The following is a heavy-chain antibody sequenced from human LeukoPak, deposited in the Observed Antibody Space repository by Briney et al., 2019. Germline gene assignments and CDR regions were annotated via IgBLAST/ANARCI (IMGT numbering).Heavy chain of an antibody. CDR3: ARDGIRESYYYGSGSYPPDY. Sequence: GRSLRLSCAASGFTFSSYAMHWVRQAPGKGLEWVAVISYDGSNKYYADSVKGRFTISRDNSKNTLYLQMNSLRAEDTAVYYCARDGIRESYYYGSGSYPPDYWGQGTLVTVSS. CDR1: GFTFSSYA. D-gene: IGHD3-10*01. CDR2: ISYDGSNK. J-gene: IGHJ4*02. V-gene: IGHV3-30-3*01.